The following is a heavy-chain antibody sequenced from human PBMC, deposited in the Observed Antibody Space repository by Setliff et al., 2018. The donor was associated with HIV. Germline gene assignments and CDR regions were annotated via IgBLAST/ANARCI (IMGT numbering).Heavy chain of an antibody. CDR2: IYTSGST. J-gene: IGHJ4*02. V-gene: IGHV4-61*09. CDR3: ARLNPDDDYGDEYYFDY. Sequence: SETLSLTCTVSGGSISSGRYYWSWIRQPAGKGLEWIGHIYTSGSTNYNPSLKSRVTISVDTSKNQFSLKLSSVTAADTAVYYCARLNPDDDYGDEYYFDYWGQGTLVTV. CDR1: GGSISSGRYY. D-gene: IGHD4-17*01.